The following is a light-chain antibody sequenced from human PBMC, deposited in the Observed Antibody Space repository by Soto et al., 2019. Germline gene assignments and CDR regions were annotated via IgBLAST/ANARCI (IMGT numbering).Light chain of an antibody. J-gene: IGKJ1*01. V-gene: IGKV4-1*01. CDR2: WAS. Sequence: DIVMTQSPDSLAVSLGERATINCKSSQSVLYDSNNKNYLAWYQQRPGQPPKLLIYWASTRESGVPDRFSGSGSGTDFTLTISSLQAEDVAVYYCQQYYGSPQTFGQGIKVEIK. CDR3: QQYYGSPQT. CDR1: QSVLYDSNNKNY.